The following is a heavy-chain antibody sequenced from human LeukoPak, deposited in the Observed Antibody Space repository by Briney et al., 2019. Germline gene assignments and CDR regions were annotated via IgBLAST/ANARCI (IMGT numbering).Heavy chain of an antibody. V-gene: IGHV3-23*01. CDR1: GFTFSSYA. CDR2: ISGSGGGT. Sequence: QAGGSLRFSCAASGFTFSSYAKSWVRQAPGKGLEWVSAISGSGGGTYYADSVKGRFSISRDNSKNTLYLQMNSLRAEDTAVYYCAKSPSGWRYYFDYWGQGTLVTVSS. CDR3: AKSPSGWRYYFDY. J-gene: IGHJ4*02. D-gene: IGHD2-15*01.